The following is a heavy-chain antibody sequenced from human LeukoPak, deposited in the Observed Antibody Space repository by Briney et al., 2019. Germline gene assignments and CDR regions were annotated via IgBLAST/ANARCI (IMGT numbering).Heavy chain of an antibody. D-gene: IGHD3-3*01. CDR1: GFSFTSYT. Sequence: GGSLRLSCAASGFSFTSYTMTWVRQPPGKGLQCVSTITGSGGSTYYADSVKGRFTISRDISKNTLYLQMTSLRAEDTALYYCATKYDFWGGPDYWGQGTLVTVSS. CDR2: ITGSGGST. J-gene: IGHJ4*02. CDR3: ATKYDFWGGPDY. V-gene: IGHV3-23*01.